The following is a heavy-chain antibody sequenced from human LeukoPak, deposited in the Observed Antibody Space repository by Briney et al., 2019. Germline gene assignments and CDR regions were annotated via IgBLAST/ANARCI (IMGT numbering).Heavy chain of an antibody. CDR1: GFTFNDHY. V-gene: IGHV3-13*01. D-gene: IGHD6-25*01. Sequence: GGSLRLSCATSGFTFNDHYLGWVRQATGKGLEWVSGIGTAGDIYYPGSVKGRFTISRENAKNSLYLQMNSLRAGDTAVYYCARDRGRYYMDVWGKGTTVTISS. CDR3: ARDRGRYYMDV. CDR2: IGTAGDI. J-gene: IGHJ6*03.